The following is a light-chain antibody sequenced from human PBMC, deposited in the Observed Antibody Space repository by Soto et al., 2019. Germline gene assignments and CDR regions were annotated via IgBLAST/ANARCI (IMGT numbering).Light chain of an antibody. Sequence: EIVLTQSPATLSLSPGERATLSCRASQSVSSSYLAWYQQKPGQAPRLLIYDTSNRATDIPPRFSGSGSGTDFTLTISSLEPEDFAVYYCQQRTNWRITFGQGTRLEI. CDR2: DTS. J-gene: IGKJ5*01. CDR3: QQRTNWRIT. V-gene: IGKV3-11*01. CDR1: QSVSSSY.